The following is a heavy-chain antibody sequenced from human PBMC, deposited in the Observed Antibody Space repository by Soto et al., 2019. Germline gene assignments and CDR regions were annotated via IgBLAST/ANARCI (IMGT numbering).Heavy chain of an antibody. V-gene: IGHV3-30*18. CDR1: GFTFSSYG. J-gene: IGHJ6*02. CDR2: ISYDGSNK. CDR3: AKELYGDYPGGMDV. D-gene: IGHD4-17*01. Sequence: QVQLVESGGGVVQPGRSLRLSCAASGFTFSSYGMHWVRQAPGKGLEWVAVISYDGSNKYYADSVKGRFTISRDNSKNTLYLQMNSLRAEDTAVYYCAKELYGDYPGGMDVWGQGTTVTVSS.